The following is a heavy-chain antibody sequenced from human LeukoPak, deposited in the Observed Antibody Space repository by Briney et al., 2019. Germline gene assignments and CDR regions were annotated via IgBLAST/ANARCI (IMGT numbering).Heavy chain of an antibody. J-gene: IGHJ3*02. CDR1: GFTVSSNY. D-gene: IGHD6-19*01. CDR2: IYSGGST. CDR3: ARARQWLLGLGRAFDI. V-gene: IGHV3-53*01. Sequence: PGGSLRLSCAASGFTVSSNYMSWVRQAPGKGLEWVSVIYSGGSTYYADSVKGRFTISRDNSKNTLYLQMNCLRAEDTAVYYCARARQWLLGLGRAFDIWGQGTMVTVSS.